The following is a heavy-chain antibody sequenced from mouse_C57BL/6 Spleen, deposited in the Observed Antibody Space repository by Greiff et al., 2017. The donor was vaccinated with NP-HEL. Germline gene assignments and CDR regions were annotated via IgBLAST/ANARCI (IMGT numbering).Heavy chain of an antibody. CDR1: GYTFTTYP. D-gene: IGHD2-4*01. CDR3: ARDTYDYDAGWFDY. J-gene: IGHJ2*01. Sequence: QVQLQQSGAELVKPGASVKLSCKASGYTFTTYPIEWMKQNHGKSLEWIGNFHPYNDDTKYNEKFKGKATLTVEKSSSTAYLELSRLTSDDSAVDSCARDTYDYDAGWFDYWGQGTTLTVSS. CDR2: FHPYNDDT. V-gene: IGHV1-47*01.